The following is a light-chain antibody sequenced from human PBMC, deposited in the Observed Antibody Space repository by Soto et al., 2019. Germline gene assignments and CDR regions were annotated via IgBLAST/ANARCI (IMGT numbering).Light chain of an antibody. CDR3: CSYADSSRIYV. CDR1: SSDVGSYNL. Sequence: XXCTGTSSDVGSYNLVSWYQQHPGKAPKLMIYEGSKRPSGISNRFSGCKSGNTASLTISGLQAEDEAEYYCCSYADSSRIYVFGSGTKVTVL. V-gene: IGLV2-23*01. CDR2: EGS. J-gene: IGLJ1*01.